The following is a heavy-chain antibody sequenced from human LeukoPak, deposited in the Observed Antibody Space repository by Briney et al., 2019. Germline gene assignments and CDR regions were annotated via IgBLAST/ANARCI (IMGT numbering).Heavy chain of an antibody. CDR3: ARGRGRQWLQDY. D-gene: IGHD6-19*01. J-gene: IGHJ4*02. V-gene: IGHV1-2*02. CDR2: ISPTGDAT. Sequence: ASVKVSCKASGSTFTDDYIHWVRQAPGQGLEWMGTISPTGDATHYAQKFQGRITMTRDTSISTAYMELSRLRSDDTAVYYCARGRGRQWLQDYWGQGTLVTVSS. CDR1: GSTFTDDY.